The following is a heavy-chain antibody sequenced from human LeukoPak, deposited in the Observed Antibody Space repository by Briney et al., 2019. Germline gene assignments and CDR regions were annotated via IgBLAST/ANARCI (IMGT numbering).Heavy chain of an antibody. Sequence: GGSLRLSCAASGFTFSSYAMHWVRQAPGKGLEWVAVISYDGSNKYYADSVKGRFTISRDNSKNTLYLQMSSLRAEDTAVYYCARFRIYGDYKRENWFDPWGQGTLVTVSS. V-gene: IGHV3-30-3*01. D-gene: IGHD4-17*01. J-gene: IGHJ5*02. CDR1: GFTFSSYA. CDR2: ISYDGSNK. CDR3: ARFRIYGDYKRENWFDP.